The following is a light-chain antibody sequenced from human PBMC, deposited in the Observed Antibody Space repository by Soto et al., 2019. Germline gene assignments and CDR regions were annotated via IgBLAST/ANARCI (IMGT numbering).Light chain of an antibody. CDR2: SNN. J-gene: IGLJ3*02. CDR1: SSNIGSNT. V-gene: IGLV1-44*01. CDR3: AACDDSLNGWV. Sequence: QSVLTQPPSASGTPGQRVTISCSGSSSNIGSNTVNWYQQLPGTAPKLLIYSNNQRPSGVPDRFSRSKSGTSASLASSGLQSEDEADYYCAACDDSLNGWVFGGGTKLTVL.